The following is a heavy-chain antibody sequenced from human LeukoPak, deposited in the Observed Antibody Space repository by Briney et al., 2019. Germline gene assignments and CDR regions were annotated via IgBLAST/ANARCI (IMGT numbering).Heavy chain of an antibody. CDR2: ISGSGGST. D-gene: IGHD6-13*01. CDR3: AKDLWGYTSHSTSYYFDY. J-gene: IGHJ4*02. V-gene: IGHV3-23*01. Sequence: GGSLRLSCAASGFTFSSYAMSWVRQAPGKGLEWVSAISGSGGSTYYADSVKGRFTISRDNSKNTLYLQMNSLRAEDTAVYYCAKDLWGYTSHSTSYYFDYWGQGTLVTVSS. CDR1: GFTFSSYA.